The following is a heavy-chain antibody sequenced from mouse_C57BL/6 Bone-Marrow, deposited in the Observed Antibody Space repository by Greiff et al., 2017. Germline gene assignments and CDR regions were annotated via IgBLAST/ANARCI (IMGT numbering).Heavy chain of an antibody. CDR2: ISYDGSN. CDR3: ARDVIYYDFDY. CDR1: GYSITSGYY. V-gene: IGHV3-6*01. D-gene: IGHD2-4*01. Sequence: EVKLMESGPGLVKPSQSLSLTCSVTGYSITSGYYWNWIRQFPGNKLEWMGYISYDGSNNYNPSLKNRISITRDTSKNQFFLKLNSVTTEDTATYYCARDVIYYDFDYWGQGTTLTVSS. J-gene: IGHJ2*01.